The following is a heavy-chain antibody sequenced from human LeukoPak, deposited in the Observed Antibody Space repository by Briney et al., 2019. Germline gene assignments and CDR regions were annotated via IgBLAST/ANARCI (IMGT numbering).Heavy chain of an antibody. J-gene: IGHJ6*03. D-gene: IGHD2-2*01. CDR1: GFTFSSYW. V-gene: IGHV3-74*01. CDR2: INSDGSST. CDR3: AKGVPAATQYYYYYYMDV. Sequence: GGSLRLSCAASGFTFSSYWMHWVRQAPGKGLVWVSRINSDGSSTSYADSVKGRFTISRDNAKNTLYLQMNSLRAEDTAVYYCAKGVPAATQYYYYYYMDVWGKGTTVTVSS.